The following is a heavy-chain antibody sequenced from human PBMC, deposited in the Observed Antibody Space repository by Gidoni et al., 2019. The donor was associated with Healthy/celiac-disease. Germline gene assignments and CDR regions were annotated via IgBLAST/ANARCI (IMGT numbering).Heavy chain of an antibody. CDR2: ISYDGSNK. Sequence: QVQLVESGGGVVQPGRSLRLSCAASGFTFSSYAMHWVRQAPGKGLEWVAVISYDGSNKYYADSVKGRFTISRDNSKNTLYLQMNSLRAEDTAVYYCARDPSSGWYPNYYYGMDVWGQGTTVTVSS. V-gene: IGHV3-30-3*01. D-gene: IGHD6-19*01. CDR3: ARDPSSGWYPNYYYGMDV. CDR1: GFTFSSYA. J-gene: IGHJ6*02.